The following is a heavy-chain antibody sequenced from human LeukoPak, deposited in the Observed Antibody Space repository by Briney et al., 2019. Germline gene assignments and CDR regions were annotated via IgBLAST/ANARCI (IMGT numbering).Heavy chain of an antibody. J-gene: IGHJ4*02. D-gene: IGHD3-22*01. V-gene: IGHV5-51*01. Sequence: GESLKISCKGSGYSFTIYWIGWVRQMPGKGLEWMGIIYPGDSDTRYSPSFEGQVTISADKSSSTAYLQWSSLKASDTAMYYCARRGYYDSSGYYPHFDYWGQGTLVTVSS. CDR1: GYSFTIYW. CDR3: ARRGYYDSSGYYPHFDY. CDR2: IYPGDSDT.